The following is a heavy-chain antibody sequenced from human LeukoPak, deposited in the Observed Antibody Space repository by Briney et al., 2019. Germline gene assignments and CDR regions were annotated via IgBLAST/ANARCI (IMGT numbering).Heavy chain of an antibody. D-gene: IGHD2-2*01. Sequence: SETLSLTCTVSGGSISSSSYYWGWIRQPPGKGLEWIGSIYYSGSTYYNPSLKSRVTISVDTSKNQFSLKLSCVTAADTALYYCARQLGCCSSTSCYADKVDYWGQGTLVTVSS. V-gene: IGHV4-39*01. CDR3: ARQLGCCSSTSCYADKVDY. CDR2: IYYSGST. CDR1: GGSISSSSYY. J-gene: IGHJ4*02.